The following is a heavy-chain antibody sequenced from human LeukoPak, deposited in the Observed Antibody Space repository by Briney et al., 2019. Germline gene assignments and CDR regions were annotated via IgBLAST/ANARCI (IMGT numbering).Heavy chain of an antibody. CDR2: INPSAGTT. CDR3: ARDGDENSSSWSWFDP. J-gene: IGHJ5*02. V-gene: IGHV1-46*01. D-gene: IGHD6-13*01. CDR1: GYTFTDYY. Sequence: ASVKVSCKASGYTFTDYYIHWVRQASGQGLEWMGIINPSAGTTTYAQKFQGRVTMTRDTSTSTVYMELSSLRSEDTAVYYCARDGDENSSSWSWFDPWGQGTLVTVSS.